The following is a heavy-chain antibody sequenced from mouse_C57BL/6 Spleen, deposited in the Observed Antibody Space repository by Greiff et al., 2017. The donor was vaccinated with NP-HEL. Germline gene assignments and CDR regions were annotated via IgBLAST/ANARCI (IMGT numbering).Heavy chain of an antibody. Sequence: EVKVVESEGGLVQPGRSMKLSCTASGFTFSDYYMAWVRQVPEKGLEWVANINYDGSSTYYLDSLKSRFIISRDNAKNILYLQMSSLKSEDTATYYCARHDYVSEGYFDVWGTGTTVTVSS. V-gene: IGHV5-16*01. CDR1: GFTFSDYY. CDR3: ARHDYVSEGYFDV. D-gene: IGHD2-4*01. J-gene: IGHJ1*03. CDR2: INYDGSST.